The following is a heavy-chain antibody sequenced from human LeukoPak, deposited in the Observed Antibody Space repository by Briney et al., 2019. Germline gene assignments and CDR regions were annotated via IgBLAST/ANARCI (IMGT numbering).Heavy chain of an antibody. CDR3: ARGRGPYGWFDP. V-gene: IGHV3-74*01. Sequence: PGGSLRLSCATSGFSFSDSSMAWVRQAPGKGLVWVSRINSDGSNTNYADSVKGRSTIPRDNAKNTVYLQMNSLRAEDTAVYYCARGRGPYGWFDPWGQGTLVTVSS. CDR2: INSDGSNT. J-gene: IGHJ5*02. D-gene: IGHD3-10*01. CDR1: GFSFSDSS.